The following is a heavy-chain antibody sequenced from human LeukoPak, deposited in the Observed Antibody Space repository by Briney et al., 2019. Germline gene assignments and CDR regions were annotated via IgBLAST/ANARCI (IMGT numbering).Heavy chain of an antibody. J-gene: IGHJ4*02. CDR2: TYYSGST. D-gene: IGHD1-7*01. Sequence: SETLSLTCTVSGGSISSHYWSWIRQPPGKGLEWIGYTYYSGSTNYNPSLKSRVTISVDTSKNQFSLKLSSVTAADTAVYYCARDLLTGTTGEDWGQGTLVTVSS. CDR1: GGSISSHY. V-gene: IGHV4-59*11. CDR3: ARDLLTGTTGED.